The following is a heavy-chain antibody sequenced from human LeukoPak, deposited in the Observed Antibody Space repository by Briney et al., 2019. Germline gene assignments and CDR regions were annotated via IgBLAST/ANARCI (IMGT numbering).Heavy chain of an antibody. CDR1: GFTFSSYA. D-gene: IGHD2-15*01. CDR3: ARDRGYCSGGSCLGFDY. Sequence: GGSLRLSCAASGFTFSSYAMHWVRQAPGKGLEWVAVISYDGSNKYYADSVKGRFTISRDNSKNTLYLQMNSLRAEDTAVYYCARDRGYCSGGSCLGFDYWGQGTLVTVSS. V-gene: IGHV3-30*04. J-gene: IGHJ4*02. CDR2: ISYDGSNK.